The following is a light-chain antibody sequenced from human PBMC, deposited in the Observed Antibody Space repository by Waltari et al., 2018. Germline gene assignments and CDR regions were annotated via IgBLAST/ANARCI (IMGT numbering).Light chain of an antibody. CDR1: GSAAGGYAF. Sequence: QSALPQPAPVSGSPGQSITISCSGNGSAAGGYAFVSWYQQHPGKAHKVIIYDGTNRPSGVSDRFSGSKSGNTASLTISGLQAEDEADYYCSSYTTTRVIFGGGTKVTVL. V-gene: IGLV2-14*03. CDR2: DGT. J-gene: IGLJ2*01. CDR3: SSYTTTRVI.